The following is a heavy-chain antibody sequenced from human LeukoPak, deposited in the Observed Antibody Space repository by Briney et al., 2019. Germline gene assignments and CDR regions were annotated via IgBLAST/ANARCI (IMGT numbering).Heavy chain of an antibody. CDR2: ISAYNGNT. J-gene: IGHJ4*02. Sequence: ASVKVSCKASGYTFTSYGISWVRQAPGQGLEWMGWISAYNGNTNYAQKLQGRVTMTTDTSTSTAYMELRSLRSDDTAVYYCAREYNWNYVYYFDYWGQGTLVTVSS. CDR1: GYTFTSYG. CDR3: AREYNWNYVYYFDY. D-gene: IGHD1-7*01. V-gene: IGHV1-18*01.